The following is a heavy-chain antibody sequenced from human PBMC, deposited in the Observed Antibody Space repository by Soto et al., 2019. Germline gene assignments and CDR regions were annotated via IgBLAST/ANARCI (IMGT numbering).Heavy chain of an antibody. CDR3: ARASPSYSSRHNWFDP. CDR2: INHSGST. D-gene: IGHD6-13*01. J-gene: IGHJ5*02. V-gene: IGHV4-34*01. Sequence: PSETLSLTCAVYGGSFSGYYWSWIRQPPGKGLEWIGEINHSGSTNYNPSLKSRVTISVDTSKNQFSLKLSSVTAADTAVYYCARASPSYSSRHNWFDPWGQG. CDR1: GGSFSGYY.